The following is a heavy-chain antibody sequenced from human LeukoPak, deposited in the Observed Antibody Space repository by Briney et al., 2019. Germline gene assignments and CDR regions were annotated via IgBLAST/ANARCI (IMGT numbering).Heavy chain of an antibody. J-gene: IGHJ6*02. V-gene: IGHV1-69*01. CDR1: GGTFSSYA. CDR2: IIPIFGTA. CDR3: ARDRYSYDLYYYYGTDV. Sequence: SVKVPCKASGGTFSSYAISWVRQAPGQGLEWMGGIIPIFGTANYAQKFQGRVTITADESTSTAYMELSSLRSEDTAVYYCARDRYSYDLYYYYGTDVWGQGTTVTVSS. D-gene: IGHD5-18*01.